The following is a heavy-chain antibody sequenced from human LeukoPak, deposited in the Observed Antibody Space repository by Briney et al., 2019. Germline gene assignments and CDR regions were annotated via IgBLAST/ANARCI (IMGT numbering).Heavy chain of an antibody. Sequence: SVKVSCKASGGTFSSYAISWVRQAPGQGLEWMGRIIPILGIANYAQKFQGRVTITADKSTSTAYMELSSLRSEDTAGYYCATDWNMRDGYQLGAPSHWGQGTLVTVSS. J-gene: IGHJ4*02. D-gene: IGHD5-24*01. V-gene: IGHV1-69*04. CDR2: IIPILGIA. CDR1: GGTFSSYA. CDR3: ATDWNMRDGYQLGAPSH.